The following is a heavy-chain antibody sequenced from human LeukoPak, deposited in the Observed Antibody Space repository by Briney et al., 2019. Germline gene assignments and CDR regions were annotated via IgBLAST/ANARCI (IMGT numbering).Heavy chain of an antibody. CDR1: GGSISSSSYY. J-gene: IGHJ4*02. Sequence: SETLSLTCTVSGGSISSSSYYWGWIRQPPGKGLEWIGGIYYSGSTYYNPSLKSRVTISVDTSKNQFSLKLSSVTAADTAVYYCARLDWLSGTWFDYWGQGTLVTVSS. V-gene: IGHV4-39*01. CDR3: ARLDWLSGTWFDY. D-gene: IGHD3-9*01. CDR2: IYYSGST.